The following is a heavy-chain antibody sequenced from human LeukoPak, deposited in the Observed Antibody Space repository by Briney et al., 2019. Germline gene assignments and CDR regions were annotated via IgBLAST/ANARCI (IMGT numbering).Heavy chain of an antibody. CDR3: ARGPPRGKYYYMDV. Sequence: SGGSLRLSCAASGFTFSSFDMHWVRQPTGQGLEWVSTIGTASDTYYPGSVEGGFTLSRDNTKNCLYLQMNRLTAGDTAVYYCARGPPRGKYYYMDVWGKGTTVTVSS. J-gene: IGHJ6*03. V-gene: IGHV3-13*01. CDR1: GFTFSSFD. D-gene: IGHD1-1*01. CDR2: IGTASDT.